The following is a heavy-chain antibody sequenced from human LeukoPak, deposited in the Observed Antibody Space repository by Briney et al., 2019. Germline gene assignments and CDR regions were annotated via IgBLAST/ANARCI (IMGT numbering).Heavy chain of an antibody. CDR2: IYYSGRT. Sequence: PLETLSLTCTVSGGSISSGDYYWSWIRQPPGKGLEWLGYIYYSGRTYHNPSLKSRATTDVIPTKNQFSLKMSSVTAADTAVYYCASIVGVVIDFDYWGQGTLVTVSS. J-gene: IGHJ4*02. CDR3: ASIVGVVIDFDY. D-gene: IGHD3-3*02. CDR1: GGSISSGDYY. V-gene: IGHV4-30-4*08.